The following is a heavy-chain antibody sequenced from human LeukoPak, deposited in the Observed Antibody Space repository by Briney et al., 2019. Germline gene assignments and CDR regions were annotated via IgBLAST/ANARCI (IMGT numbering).Heavy chain of an antibody. CDR3: AKDRGTSLCDAFDI. D-gene: IGHD6-25*01. CDR2: ITDSGGST. V-gene: IGHV3-23*01. J-gene: IGHJ3*02. Sequence: GGSLRLSCAASGFTFSNYGMSWVRQAPGKGLEWVSVITDSGGSTYYADSVKGRFTISRDNSKNTLYLQMNSLGAEDTAVYYCAKDRGTSLCDAFDIWGQGTLVTVSS. CDR1: GFTFSNYG.